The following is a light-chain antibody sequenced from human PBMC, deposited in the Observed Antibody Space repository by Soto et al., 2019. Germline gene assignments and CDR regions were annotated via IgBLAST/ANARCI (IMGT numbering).Light chain of an antibody. Sequence: QSALTQPPSASGSPGQSVTISCTGTSSDVGGYNYVSWYQQHPGNAPKLMIHEVYKRPSGVPDRFSGSKSGYTASLTVSGLQAEDEADYYCSSYSGTNNLVFGGGTKLTVL. CDR1: SSDVGGYNY. V-gene: IGLV2-8*01. CDR3: SSYSGTNNLV. J-gene: IGLJ2*01. CDR2: EVY.